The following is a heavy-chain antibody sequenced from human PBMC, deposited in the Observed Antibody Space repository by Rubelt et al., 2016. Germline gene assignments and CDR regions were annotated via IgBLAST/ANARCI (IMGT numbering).Heavy chain of an antibody. CDR2: ISGSGGST. J-gene: IGHJ5*01. CDR3: VKGGISSWFDS. D-gene: IGHD6-13*01. CDR1: GFTFSRYA. V-gene: IGHV3-23*01. Sequence: SRGGLVQPGGSLRVSCAASGFTFSRYAMNWVRQAPGKGLEWVAAISGSGGSTSYADSVKGRFTISRDNSKNTVSLQMNDLRAEDTAVYYCVKGGISSWFDSWGQGTLVSVS.